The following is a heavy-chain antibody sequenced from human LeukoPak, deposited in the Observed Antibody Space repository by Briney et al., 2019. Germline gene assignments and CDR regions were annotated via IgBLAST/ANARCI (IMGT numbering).Heavy chain of an antibody. V-gene: IGHV1-8*03. D-gene: IGHD3-22*01. CDR3: ASTHYYDSSGYYGPLAFDI. Sequence: ASVKVSCKASGYTFTSYDINWVRQASGQGLEWMGWMNPNTGNTGYARKFQGRVTITRNTSISTVYMELSRLRSDDTAVYYCASTHYYDSSGYYGPLAFDIWGQGTMVTVSS. CDR1: GYTFTSYD. CDR2: MNPNTGNT. J-gene: IGHJ3*02.